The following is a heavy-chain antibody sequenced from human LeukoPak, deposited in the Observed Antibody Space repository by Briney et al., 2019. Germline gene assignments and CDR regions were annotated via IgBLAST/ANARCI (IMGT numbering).Heavy chain of an antibody. Sequence: GGSLRLSCAASGFTFSSHAMHWVRQAPGKGLEWVAFISYEGRIKYYADSVKGRFTIFGDNSKNTLSLQVNSLRAEDTAVYYCARDYSERYSIDYWGQGTLVTVSS. J-gene: IGHJ4*02. V-gene: IGHV3-30*04. D-gene: IGHD1-26*01. CDR2: ISYEGRIK. CDR1: GFTFSSHA. CDR3: ARDYSERYSIDY.